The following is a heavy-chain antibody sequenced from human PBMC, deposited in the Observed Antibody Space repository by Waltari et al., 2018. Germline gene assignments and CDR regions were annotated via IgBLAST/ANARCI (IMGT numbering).Heavy chain of an antibody. Sequence: EVQLVQSGAEVKKPGATVKISCKASGNTFIDHFMHWVHQAPGKGLEWVGRIDPEDGETVYAEKFQGRVTITADTSTDTSYLELSSLRSDDTAVYYCAPLPGGSGQTFDYWGQGTLLTVSS. D-gene: IGHD3-10*01. J-gene: IGHJ4*02. CDR1: GNTFIDHF. CDR2: IDPEDGET. CDR3: APLPGGSGQTFDY. V-gene: IGHV1-69-2*01.